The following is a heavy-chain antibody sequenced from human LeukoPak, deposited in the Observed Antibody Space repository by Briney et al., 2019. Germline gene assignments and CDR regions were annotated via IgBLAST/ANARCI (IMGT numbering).Heavy chain of an antibody. Sequence: GGSLRLSCAASGFTFSDYYMSWIRQAPGKGLEWVSYISSSGSTIYYADSVKGRFTISRDNAKNSLYLQMNSLRAEDTAVYYCAREDSKSLLYYYDSSGSSWGQGTLVTVSS. CDR2: ISSSGSTI. CDR3: AREDSKSLLYYYDSSGSS. J-gene: IGHJ4*02. D-gene: IGHD3-22*01. CDR1: GFTFSDYY. V-gene: IGHV3-11*01.